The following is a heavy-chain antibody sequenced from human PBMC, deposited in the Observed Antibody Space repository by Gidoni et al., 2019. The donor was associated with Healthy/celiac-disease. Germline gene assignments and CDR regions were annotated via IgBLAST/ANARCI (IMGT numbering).Heavy chain of an antibody. V-gene: IGHV3-30-3*01. CDR3: ARDMGGLSRAFEI. J-gene: IGHJ3*02. Sequence: VQLVESGGGVVQPGRSLRLSCAASGFTFSSYAMHWVRQAPGKGLEWVAVISYDGSNKYYADSVKGRFTISRDNSKNTLYLQMNSLRAEDTAVYYCARDMGGLSRAFEIWGQGTMVTVSS. D-gene: IGHD3-16*01. CDR1: GFTFSSYA. CDR2: ISYDGSNK.